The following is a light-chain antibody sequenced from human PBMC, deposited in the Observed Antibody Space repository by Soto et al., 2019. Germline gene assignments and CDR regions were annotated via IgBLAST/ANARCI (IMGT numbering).Light chain of an antibody. Sequence: EIVLTQSPATPSLSPGERATLSCRASQSVSSYLAWYQQKPGQAPRLLIYDASNRATGIPARFSGSGSGTDFTLTISSLEPEDLAVYYCQQRSNWPMYTFGQGTKLEIK. CDR3: QQRSNWPMYT. V-gene: IGKV3-11*01. J-gene: IGKJ2*01. CDR1: QSVSSY. CDR2: DAS.